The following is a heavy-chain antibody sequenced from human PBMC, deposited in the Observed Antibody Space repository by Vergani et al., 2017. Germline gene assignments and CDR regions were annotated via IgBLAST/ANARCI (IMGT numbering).Heavy chain of an antibody. Sequence: EVQLVESGGGFVQPGGSLRLSCAASGFTFSSYWMHWVRQAPGKGLEWVGFIRSKAYGGTTEYAASVKGRFTISRDDSKSIAYLQMNSLKTEDTAVYYCTREYDLYDGYYYYYMDVWGKGTTVTVSS. D-gene: IGHD3-3*01. J-gene: IGHJ6*03. CDR1: GFTFSSYW. CDR3: TREYDLYDGYYYYYMDV. V-gene: IGHV3-49*04. CDR2: IRSKAYGGTT.